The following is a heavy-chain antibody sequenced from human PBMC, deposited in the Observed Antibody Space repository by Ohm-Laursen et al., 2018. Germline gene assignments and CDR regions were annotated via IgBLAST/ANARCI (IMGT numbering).Heavy chain of an antibody. J-gene: IGHJ4*02. CDR2: INHSGST. D-gene: IGHD5-18*01. CDR1: GGSISSYY. V-gene: IGHV4-34*01. Sequence: SDTLSLTCTVSGGSISSYYWSWIRQPPGKGLEWIGEINHSGSTNYNPSLKSRVTISVDTSKNQFSLKLSSVTAADTAVYYCARGPSYGWRYFDYWGQGTLVTVSS. CDR3: ARGPSYGWRYFDY.